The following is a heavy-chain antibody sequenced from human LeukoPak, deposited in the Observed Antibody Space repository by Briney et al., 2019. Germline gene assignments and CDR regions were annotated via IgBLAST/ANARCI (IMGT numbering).Heavy chain of an antibody. CDR2: IIPILGIA. J-gene: IGHJ6*03. V-gene: IGHV1-69*02. D-gene: IGHD3-10*01. Sequence: ASVKVSCKASGGTFSSYTISWVRQAPGQGLEWMGRIIPILGIANYAQKFQGRVTITADESTSTAYMELSSLRSEDTAVYYCARAMVRGVRPPYYYYYYMDVWGKGTTVTVSS. CDR3: ARAMVRGVRPPYYYYYYMDV. CDR1: GGTFSSYT.